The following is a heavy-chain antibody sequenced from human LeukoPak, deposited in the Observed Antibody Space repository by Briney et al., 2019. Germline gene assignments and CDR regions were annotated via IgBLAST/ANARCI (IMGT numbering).Heavy chain of an antibody. V-gene: IGHV4-34*01. CDR3: ARRTKGYYYGSGSRKTYYYYYYMDV. D-gene: IGHD3-10*01. CDR2: INHSGST. J-gene: IGHJ6*03. CDR1: GGSFSGYY. Sequence: PSETLSLTCAVYGGSFSGYYWSWIRQPPGKGLEWIGEINHSGSTNYNPSLKSRVTISVDTSKNQFSLKLSSVTAADTAVYYCARRTKGYYYGSGSRKTYYYYYYMDVWGKGTTVTISS.